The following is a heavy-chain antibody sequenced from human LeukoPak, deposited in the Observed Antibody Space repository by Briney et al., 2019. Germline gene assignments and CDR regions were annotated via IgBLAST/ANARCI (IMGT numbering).Heavy chain of an antibody. CDR3: ASFKATIFDY. Sequence: SETLSLTCTVSGGSISSSYWSWIRQPPGKGLEWIGFVSDSGTTYYNPSLQSRVIISLDTSENQLSLRLSSVTAADTAMYYCASFKATIFDYWGQGTLLTGSS. D-gene: IGHD5-24*01. CDR2: VSDSGTT. V-gene: IGHV4-59*01. J-gene: IGHJ4*02. CDR1: GGSISSSY.